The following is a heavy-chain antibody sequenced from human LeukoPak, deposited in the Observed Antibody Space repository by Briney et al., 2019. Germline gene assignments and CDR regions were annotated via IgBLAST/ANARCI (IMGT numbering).Heavy chain of an antibody. CDR3: AKDLSSSIRYYFDY. CDR2: IWYDGSNK. D-gene: IGHD6-13*01. J-gene: IGHJ4*02. CDR1: GFTFSSYG. Sequence: GGSLRLSCAASGFTFSSYGMHWVRQAPGKGLEWVAVIWYDGSNKYYADSVKGRFTISRDNSKNTLYLQMNSLRAEDTAVYYCAKDLSSSIRYYFDYWGQGTLVTVSS. V-gene: IGHV3-33*06.